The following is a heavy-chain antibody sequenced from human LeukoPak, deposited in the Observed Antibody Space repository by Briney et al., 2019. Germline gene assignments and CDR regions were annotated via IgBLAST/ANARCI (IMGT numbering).Heavy chain of an antibody. J-gene: IGHJ5*02. CDR3: ARGLGTEGYCSGGSCYEDNWFDP. V-gene: IGHV1-8*01. CDR2: MNPNSGNT. D-gene: IGHD2-15*01. CDR1: GYTFTSYD. Sequence: GASVKVSCKASGYTFTSYDINWVRQATGQGLEWMGWMNPNSGNTGYAQKFQGRVTMTRNTSISTAYMELSSLRSEDTAVYYCARGLGTEGYCSGGSCYEDNWFDPWGQGTLVTVSS.